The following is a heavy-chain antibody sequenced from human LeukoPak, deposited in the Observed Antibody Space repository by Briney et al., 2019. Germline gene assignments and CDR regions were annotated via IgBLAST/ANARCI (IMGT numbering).Heavy chain of an antibody. V-gene: IGHV4-39*07. CDR2: INHSGST. Sequence: SETLSLTCTVSGGSISSTNYYWGWIRQPPGKGLEWIGEINHSGSTNYNPSLKSRVTISVDTSKNQFSLKLSSVTAADTAVYYCARGGGSYFRGNYFDYWGQGTLVTVSS. J-gene: IGHJ4*02. CDR3: ARGGGSYFRGNYFDY. D-gene: IGHD1-26*01. CDR1: GGSISSTNYY.